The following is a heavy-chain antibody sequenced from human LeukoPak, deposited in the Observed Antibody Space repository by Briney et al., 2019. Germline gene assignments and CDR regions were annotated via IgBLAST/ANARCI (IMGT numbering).Heavy chain of an antibody. CDR1: GGSISSYY. D-gene: IGHD3-10*01. CDR2: IYTSGST. J-gene: IGHJ4*02. V-gene: IGHV4-4*09. CDR3: ARAGDYYGSGSYWDFDY. Sequence: SETLSLTCTVSGGSISSYYWSWIRQPPGKGLEWIGYIYTSGSTNYNPSLKSRVTISVDTSKNQFSLKLSSVTAADTAVYYCARAGDYYGSGSYWDFDYWGQGTLVTVSS.